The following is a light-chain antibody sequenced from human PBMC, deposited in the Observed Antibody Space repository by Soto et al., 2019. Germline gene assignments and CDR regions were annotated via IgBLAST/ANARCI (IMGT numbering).Light chain of an antibody. V-gene: IGKV3-11*01. CDR3: QQRSNWLIT. Sequence: EIVMTQSPATLSVSPGERATLSCRASHSVRSDLAWYQQKPGQAPRLLIYDASNRATGIPARFSGSGSGTDFTLTISSLEPEDFAVYYCQQRSNWLITFGQGTRLEI. CDR2: DAS. CDR1: HSVRSD. J-gene: IGKJ5*01.